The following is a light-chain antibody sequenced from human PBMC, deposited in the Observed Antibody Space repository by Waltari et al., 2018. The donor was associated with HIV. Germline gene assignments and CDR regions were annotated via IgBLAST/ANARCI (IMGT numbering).Light chain of an antibody. J-gene: IGKJ4*01. CDR3: QQRSTWPRALT. CDR1: QSVRSY. CDR2: DAS. Sequence: EIVLTQSPATLSLSPGERATLSCRASQSVRSYLAWYQQKPGQAPRLLIYDASNRDTGIPARFSGSGSWTDFTLTIRSLEPDDFAVYYCQQRSTWPRALTFGGGTKVQIK. V-gene: IGKV3-11*01.